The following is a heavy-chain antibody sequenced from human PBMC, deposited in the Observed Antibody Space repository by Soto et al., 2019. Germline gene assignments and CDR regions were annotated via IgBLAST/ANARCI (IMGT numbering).Heavy chain of an antibody. Sequence: QVQLVESGGGVVQPGRSLRLSCAASGFTFSSYAMHWVRQAPGKGLEWVAVISYDGSNKYYADSVKGRFTISRDNFKNSLYLQMNSLRAEDTAVYYCARDGIRFSWAYGMDVWGQGTTVTVSS. CDR3: ARDGIRFSWAYGMDV. CDR1: GFTFSSYA. CDR2: ISYDGSNK. J-gene: IGHJ6*02. V-gene: IGHV3-30-3*01. D-gene: IGHD3-3*01.